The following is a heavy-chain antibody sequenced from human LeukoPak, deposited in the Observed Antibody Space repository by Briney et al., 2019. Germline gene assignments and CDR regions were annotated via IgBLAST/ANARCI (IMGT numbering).Heavy chain of an antibody. CDR1: GLTFSSYA. CDR3: AKDSPMGDYGDPN. CDR2: ISGSGGST. Sequence: GGSLRLSYAASGLTFSSYAMSWVRQAPGKGLEWVSAISGSGGSTYYADSVKGRFTISRDNSKNTLYLQMNSLRAEDTAVYYCAKDSPMGDYGDPNWGQGTLVTVSS. D-gene: IGHD4-17*01. V-gene: IGHV3-23*01. J-gene: IGHJ4*02.